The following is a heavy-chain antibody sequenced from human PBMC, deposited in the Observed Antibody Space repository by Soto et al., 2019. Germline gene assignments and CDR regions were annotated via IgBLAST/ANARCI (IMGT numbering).Heavy chain of an antibody. CDR2: IKSKTDGGTT. Sequence: EVQLVESGGGLVKPGGSLRLSCAASGFTFSNAWMSRVRQAPGKGLEWVGRIKSKTDGGTTDYAAPVKGRFTISGDDSKNMLYLQMNSLKTEDTAVYYCTSGSSGWSQVGFDPWGQGTLVTVSS. J-gene: IGHJ5*02. CDR1: GFTFSNAW. V-gene: IGHV3-15*05. D-gene: IGHD6-19*01. CDR3: TSGSSGWSQVGFDP.